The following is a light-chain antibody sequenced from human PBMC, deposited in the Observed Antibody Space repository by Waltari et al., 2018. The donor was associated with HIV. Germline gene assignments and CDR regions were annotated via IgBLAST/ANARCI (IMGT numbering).Light chain of an antibody. J-gene: IGLJ2*01. V-gene: IGLV1-40*01. CDR2: DNT. Sequence: QSVLTQPPSVPGAPGQRVTISCTGSSPNIRAGYDVHWYQQVPGSVPRLLIYDNTKRPSGVPERFSASKSGTSAALAISGLQAEDEADYDCQSYDSSLKVIFGGGTKVTV. CDR1: SPNIRAGYD. CDR3: QSYDSSLKVI.